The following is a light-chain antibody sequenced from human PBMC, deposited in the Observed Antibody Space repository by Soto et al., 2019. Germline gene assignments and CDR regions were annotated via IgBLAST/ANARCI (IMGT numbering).Light chain of an antibody. V-gene: IGLV1-44*01. CDR1: SSNIGSNT. CDR3: AAWDDSLDAWV. Sequence: QSVLTQPPSASGTPGQRVTISCSSSSSNIGSNTVNWYQQLPGTAPKLLIFSDNQRPSGVPDRFSGSRSGTSASLAISGLQSEDEAEYYCAAWDDSLDAWVFGGGTKLTVL. J-gene: IGLJ3*02. CDR2: SDN.